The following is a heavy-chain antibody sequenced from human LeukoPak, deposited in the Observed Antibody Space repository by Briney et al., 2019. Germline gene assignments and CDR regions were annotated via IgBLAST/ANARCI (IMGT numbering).Heavy chain of an antibody. Sequence: GGSLRLSCAASGFTVSSNYMSWVRQAPGKGLEWVSVIYSGGSAYYADSVKGRFTISRDNSKNTLYLQMNSLRAEDTAVYYCAKVRRTVVVPAASDYWGQGTLVTVSS. V-gene: IGHV3-66*01. J-gene: IGHJ4*02. CDR3: AKVRRTVVVPAASDY. CDR1: GFTVSSNY. D-gene: IGHD2-2*01. CDR2: IYSGGSA.